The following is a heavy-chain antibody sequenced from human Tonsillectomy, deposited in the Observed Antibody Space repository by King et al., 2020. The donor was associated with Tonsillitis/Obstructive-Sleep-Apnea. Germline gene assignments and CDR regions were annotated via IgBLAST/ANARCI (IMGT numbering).Heavy chain of an antibody. V-gene: IGHV4-31*03. CDR1: GGSISSGGYY. J-gene: IGHJ3*02. Sequence: VQLQESGPGPVKPSQTLSLTCTVSGGSISSGGYYWSWIRQHPGKGLEWIGYIYYSGSTYYNPSLKSRVSISVDTSKNQFSLKLSSVTAADTALYYCARENYGDYGPNVGAFDIWGQGTMVTASS. CDR2: IYYSGST. CDR3: ARENYGDYGPNVGAFDI. D-gene: IGHD4-17*01.